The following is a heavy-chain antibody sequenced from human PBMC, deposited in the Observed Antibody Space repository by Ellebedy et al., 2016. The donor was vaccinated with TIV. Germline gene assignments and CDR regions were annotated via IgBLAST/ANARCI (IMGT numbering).Heavy chain of an antibody. V-gene: IGHV1-69*05. J-gene: IGHJ3*02. CDR1: GGTFRNYI. CDR3: AMGMGPTASALDI. D-gene: IGHD1-26*01. CDR2: IIPIFGTT. Sequence: AASVKVSCKASGGTFRNYIINWVRQAPGQGLECMGGIIPIFGTTNYAQKFQDRVTISTDEFTATAYMELSSLTSDDTAVYYCAMGMGPTASALDIWGQGSRVTVSS.